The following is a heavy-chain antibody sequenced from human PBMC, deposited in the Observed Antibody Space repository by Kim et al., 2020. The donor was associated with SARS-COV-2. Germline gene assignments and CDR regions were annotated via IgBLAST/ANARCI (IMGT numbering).Heavy chain of an antibody. CDR1: GDSVSSTSAA. V-gene: IGHV6-1*01. Sequence: SQTLSLTCAISGDSVSSTSAAWNWIRQSPSRGLEWLGRTYYRSQWFYDSALSVKSRITINPDTSRNQFSLQLNSVTPEDTAVYYCARLVRGLFDQWGQGTLVAVSS. CDR2: TYYRSQWFY. J-gene: IGHJ4*02. D-gene: IGHD3-10*01. CDR3: ARLVRGLFDQ.